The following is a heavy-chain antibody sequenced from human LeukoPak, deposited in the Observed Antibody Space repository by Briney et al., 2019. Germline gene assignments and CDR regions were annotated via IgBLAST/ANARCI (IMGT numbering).Heavy chain of an antibody. CDR1: GGSISSSSYY. V-gene: IGHV4-39*01. CDR2: IYYSGST. J-gene: IGHJ4*02. CDR3: ARLSASPRYYFDY. Sequence: PSETLSLTCTVSGGSISSSSYYWGWIRQPPGKGLEWIGSIYYSGSTYYNPSLKSRVTISVDTSKNQFSLKLSSVTAADTAVYYCARLSASPRYYFDYWGQGTLVTVSS.